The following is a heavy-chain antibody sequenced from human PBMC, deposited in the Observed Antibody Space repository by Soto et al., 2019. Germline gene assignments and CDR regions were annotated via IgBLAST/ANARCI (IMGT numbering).Heavy chain of an antibody. CDR3: ARLLAYCGGDCHHDED. CDR1: GYTFTSYA. D-gene: IGHD2-21*02. V-gene: IGHV1-3*01. J-gene: IGHJ4*02. Sequence: SVKVCCKASGYTFTSYAMHWVRQAPGQRLEWMGWINAGNGNTKYSQKFQGRVTITRDTSASTAYMELSSLRSEDTAVYYCARLLAYCGGDCHHDEDSGQALLLTVSS. CDR2: INAGNGNT.